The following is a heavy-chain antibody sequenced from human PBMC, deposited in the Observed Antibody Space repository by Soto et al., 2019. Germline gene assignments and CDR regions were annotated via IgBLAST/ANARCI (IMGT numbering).Heavy chain of an antibody. CDR3: ARPETNLSPNSYYEGSNWFDP. V-gene: IGHV4-39*01. Sequence: SETLSLTCTVSGGSISSSSYYWGWIRQPPGKGLEWIGSIYYSGSTYYNPSLKSRVTISVDTSKNQFSLKLSSVTAADTAVYYCARPETNLSPNSYYEGSNWFDPWGQGTLVTVSS. J-gene: IGHJ5*02. CDR1: GGSISSSSYY. CDR2: IYYSGST. D-gene: IGHD5-12*01.